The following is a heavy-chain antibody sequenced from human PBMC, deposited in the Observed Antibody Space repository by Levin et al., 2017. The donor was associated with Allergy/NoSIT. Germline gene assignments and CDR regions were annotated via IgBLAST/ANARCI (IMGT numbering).Heavy chain of an antibody. J-gene: IGHJ4*02. V-gene: IGHV3-23*01. D-gene: IGHD5-12*01. Sequence: GGSLRLSCAASGFTFSSYAMSWVRQAPGKGLEWVSAISGSGGSTYYADSVKGRFTISRDNSKNTLYLQMNSLRAEDTAVYYCAKIGEIGRGVDIVATILDYWGQGTLVTVSS. CDR3: AKIGEIGRGVDIVATILDY. CDR2: ISGSGGST. CDR1: GFTFSSYA.